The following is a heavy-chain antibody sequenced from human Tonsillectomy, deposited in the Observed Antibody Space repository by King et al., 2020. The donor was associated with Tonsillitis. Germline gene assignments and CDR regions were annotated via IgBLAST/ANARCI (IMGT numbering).Heavy chain of an antibody. Sequence: QLQLQESGPGLVKPSETLSLTCTVSNGSISSSSYYWGWIRQPPGKGLEWLGSIYYSGSTYYNPSLKSRVTVSVDTSKNQFSLNLTSVTAADTAVYYCVEGYYYFQHCGQGTLVTVSS. V-gene: IGHV4-39*01. D-gene: IGHD1-26*01. J-gene: IGHJ1*01. CDR1: NGSISSSSYY. CDR2: IYYSGST. CDR3: VEGYYYFQH.